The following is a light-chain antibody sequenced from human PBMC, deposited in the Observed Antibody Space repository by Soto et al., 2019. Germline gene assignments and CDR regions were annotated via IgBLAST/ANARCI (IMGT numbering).Light chain of an antibody. J-gene: IGKJ1*01. V-gene: IGKV3-11*01. CDR1: QSVSSY. CDR2: DAS. Sequence: EIVLTQSPATLSLSPGERATLSCRASQSVSSYLACYQQQFGQAPRLLIYDASNRATGIPARFSGSGSATDFTLTISILEPEDFAIYYCQQRYNWPLTFGQGTKLEIK. CDR3: QQRYNWPLT.